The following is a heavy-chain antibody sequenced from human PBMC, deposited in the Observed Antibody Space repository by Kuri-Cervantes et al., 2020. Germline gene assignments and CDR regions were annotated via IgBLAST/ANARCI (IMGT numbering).Heavy chain of an antibody. CDR1: GFSFNSYS. J-gene: IGHJ4*02. D-gene: IGHD1-26*01. CDR3: ARHGEVVGATPWDY. CDR2: VYHSGST. V-gene: IGHV4-4*02. Sequence: GSLRLSCAVSGFSFNSYSMNWVRQAPGKGPEWIGEVYHSGSTYYNPSLKSRVTISVDTSKNQFSLKLSSVTAADTAVYYCARHGEVVGATPWDYWGQGTLVTVSS.